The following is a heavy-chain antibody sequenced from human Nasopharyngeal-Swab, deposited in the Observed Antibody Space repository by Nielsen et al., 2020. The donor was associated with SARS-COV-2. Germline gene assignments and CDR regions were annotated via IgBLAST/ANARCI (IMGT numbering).Heavy chain of an antibody. CDR3: ARVLYSSGGWFDP. V-gene: IGHV1-2*06. Sequence: ASVKVSCKASGYTFTGYYMHWVRQAPGQGLEWMGRINPNSGGTNYAQKFQGRVTMTRDTSISTAYMALSRLRSDDTAVYYCARVLYSSGGWFDPWGQGTLVTVSS. J-gene: IGHJ5*02. CDR1: GYTFTGYY. CDR2: INPNSGGT. D-gene: IGHD6-19*01.